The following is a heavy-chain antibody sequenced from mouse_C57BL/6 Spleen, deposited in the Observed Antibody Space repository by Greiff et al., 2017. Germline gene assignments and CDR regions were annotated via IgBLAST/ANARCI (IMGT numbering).Heavy chain of an antibody. CDR1: GYTFTGYW. J-gene: IGHJ4*01. CDR3: ATFYYSNYVGAMDY. CDR2: ILPGSGST. Sequence: VQLQQSGAELMKPGASVKLSCKATGYTFTGYWIEWVKQRPGHGLEWIGEILPGSGSTNYNEKFKGKATFTEDTSSNTAYMQLSSLTTEDSAIYDCATFYYSNYVGAMDYWGQGTSVTVSS. D-gene: IGHD2-5*01. V-gene: IGHV1-9*01.